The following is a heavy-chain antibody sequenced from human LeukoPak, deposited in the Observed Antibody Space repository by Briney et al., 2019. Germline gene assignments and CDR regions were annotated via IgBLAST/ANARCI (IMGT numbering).Heavy chain of an antibody. J-gene: IGHJ6*04. CDR2: IHPNRGGT. D-gene: IGHD2-15*01. Sequence: ASVKVSCKASGYTFTGYYMHWVRQAPGQGLEWMGWIHPNRGGTKYAQKFQGWVTMTRDTSISTAYMELSRLRSDDTAVYYCARDGPRPPVVAATPSHGGYYGMDVWGKGTTVTVSS. CDR3: ARDGPRPPVVAATPSHGGYYGMDV. CDR1: GYTFTGYY. V-gene: IGHV1-2*04.